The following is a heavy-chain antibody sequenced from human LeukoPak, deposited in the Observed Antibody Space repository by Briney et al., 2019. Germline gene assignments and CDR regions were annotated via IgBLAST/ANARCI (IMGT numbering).Heavy chain of an antibody. D-gene: IGHD2-8*01. Sequence: SETLSLTCTVSGGSISSYYWTWIRQPPGKGLEWIGYIYYSGSTYYNPSLKSRVTISVDTSKNQFSLKLSSVTAADTAVYYCARDGNSMRSFDIWGQGTMVTVSS. CDR2: IYYSGST. CDR1: GGSISSYY. J-gene: IGHJ3*02. CDR3: ARDGNSMRSFDI. V-gene: IGHV4-59*06.